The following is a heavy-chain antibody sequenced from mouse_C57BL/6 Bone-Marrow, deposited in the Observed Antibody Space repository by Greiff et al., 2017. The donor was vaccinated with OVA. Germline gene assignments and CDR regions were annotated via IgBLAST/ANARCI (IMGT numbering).Heavy chain of an antibody. CDR2: IHPNSGST. CDR1: GYTFTSYW. D-gene: IGHD2-3*01. Sequence: VQLQQPGAELVKPGASVKLSCTASGYTFTSYWMHWVKQRPGQGLEWIGMIHPNSGSTNYNEKFKSKATLTVDKSSSTAYMQLSSLTSVDSAVYDCESVYDGYYPWFAYWGQGTLVTVSA. J-gene: IGHJ3*01. V-gene: IGHV1-64*01. CDR3: ESVYDGYYPWFAY.